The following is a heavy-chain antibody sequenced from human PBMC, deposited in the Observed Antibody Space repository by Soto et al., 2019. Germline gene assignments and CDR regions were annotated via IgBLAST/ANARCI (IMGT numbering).Heavy chain of an antibody. J-gene: IGHJ3*02. CDR3: ARGVTGGLAAFDI. V-gene: IGHV5-51*01. Sequence: GESLKISCQASGYSFTNYWIGWVRQMPGKGLEWMGIIYPDDSDIGYNPSFHGQVTISADKSITTAYLQWSSLKAPDTAMYYCARGVTGGLAAFDIWGQGTMVTVSS. CDR2: IYPDDSDI. CDR1: GYSFTNYW. D-gene: IGHD2-8*02.